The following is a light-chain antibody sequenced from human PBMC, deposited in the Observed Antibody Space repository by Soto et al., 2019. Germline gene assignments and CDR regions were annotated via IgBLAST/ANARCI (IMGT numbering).Light chain of an antibody. CDR3: QQYCGSPRT. V-gene: IGKV3-20*01. CDR2: DAS. J-gene: IGKJ1*01. Sequence: EVVLTQSPGTLSLSPGERATLSCRASQSISQTLAWYQQRPGQSPRLLIYDASSRATGIPDRFTGSGFGTDFTLTISRLAPEDLAVYYCQQYCGSPRTFGQGTKVELK. CDR1: QSISQT.